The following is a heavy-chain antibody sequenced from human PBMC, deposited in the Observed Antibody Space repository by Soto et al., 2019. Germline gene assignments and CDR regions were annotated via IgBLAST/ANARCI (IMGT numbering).Heavy chain of an antibody. V-gene: IGHV3-23*01. CDR1: GFTFSSYA. CDR2: ISGSGGST. CDR3: AKDNSYNCNYSFPY. D-gene: IGHD1-7*01. J-gene: IGHJ4*02. Sequence: GGSLGLSCAASGFTFSSYAMSWVLQAPGKGLEWVSTISGSGGSTYYADSVKGRFTISRGNSENTLFLQMNSLRAEDTAVYYCAKDNSYNCNYSFPYWGLGTLVTVSS.